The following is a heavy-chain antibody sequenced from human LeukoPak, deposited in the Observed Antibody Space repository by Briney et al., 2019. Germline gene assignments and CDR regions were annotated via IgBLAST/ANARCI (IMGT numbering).Heavy chain of an antibody. CDR1: GGSFSGYY. V-gene: IGHV4-34*01. CDR2: INHSGST. J-gene: IGHJ6*03. D-gene: IGHD3-22*01. CDR3: ARKIGWLLLHYMDV. Sequence: SETLSLTCAVYGGSFSGYYWSWIRQPPGKGLEWIGEINHSGSTNYNPSLKSRVTISVDTSKNQFSLKLSSVTAADTAVYYCARKIGWLLLHYMDVWGKGTTVTVSS.